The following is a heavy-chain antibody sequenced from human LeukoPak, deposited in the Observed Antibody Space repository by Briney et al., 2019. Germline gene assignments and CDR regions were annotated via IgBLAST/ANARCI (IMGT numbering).Heavy chain of an antibody. V-gene: IGHV3-66*01. CDR2: IYSGGST. Sequence: GGSLRLSCAASGFTVSSNYMSWVRQAPGKGLEWVSVIYSGGSTYYADSVKGRFTISRDNAKNSLYLQMNSLRAEDTAVYYCASLGDYYYYYYMDVWGKGTTVTVSS. CDR1: GFTVSSNY. D-gene: IGHD3-16*01. CDR3: ASLGDYYYYYYMDV. J-gene: IGHJ6*03.